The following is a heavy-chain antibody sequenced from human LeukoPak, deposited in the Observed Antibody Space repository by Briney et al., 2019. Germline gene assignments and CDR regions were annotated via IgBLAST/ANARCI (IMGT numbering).Heavy chain of an antibody. V-gene: IGHV4-61*02. CDR2: IYTSGST. CDR3: ARDNYSRPGTIFGVVLNWFDP. J-gene: IGHJ5*02. Sequence: SETLSLTCTVSGGSISSGGYYWSWIRQPAGKGLEWIGRIYTSGSTNYNPSLKSRVTISVDTSKNQFSLKLSSVTAADTAVYYCARDNYSRPGTIFGVVLNWFDPWGQGTLVTVSS. CDR1: GGSISSGGYY. D-gene: IGHD3-3*01.